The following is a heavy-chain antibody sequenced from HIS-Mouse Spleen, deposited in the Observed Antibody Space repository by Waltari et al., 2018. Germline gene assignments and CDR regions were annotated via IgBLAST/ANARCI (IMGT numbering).Heavy chain of an antibody. CDR1: GYTFTGYY. J-gene: IGHJ4*02. Sequence: QVQLGQAGAEVKKPGASVKVSCKASGYTFTGYYMHWVRQAPGQGLEWMEWFNPTTGGPTYAQKFHGRVTMTRDTSISTAYMELSRLRSDDTAVYYCARSPSGSSWYDYWGQGTLVTVSS. D-gene: IGHD6-13*01. CDR2: FNPTTGGP. V-gene: IGHV1-2*02. CDR3: ARSPSGSSWYDY.